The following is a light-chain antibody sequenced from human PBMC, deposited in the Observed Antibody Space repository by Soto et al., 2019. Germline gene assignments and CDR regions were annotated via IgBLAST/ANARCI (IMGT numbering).Light chain of an antibody. V-gene: IGKV3-20*01. Sequence: EIVLTQSPGTLSLSPGERATLSCRASQSLSNNYLAWYQQIPGQAPRLLICGASVRATGIPDRFSGSGSGTDVTLNISRLEPEDFAEYFCQQYGSPPVTFGGGTKVEIK. CDR3: QQYGSPPVT. J-gene: IGKJ4*01. CDR1: QSLSNNY. CDR2: GAS.